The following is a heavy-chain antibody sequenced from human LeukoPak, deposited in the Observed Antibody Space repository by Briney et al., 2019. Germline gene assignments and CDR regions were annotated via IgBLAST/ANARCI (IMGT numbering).Heavy chain of an antibody. D-gene: IGHD1-26*01. J-gene: IGHJ4*02. CDR1: GGSISSNF. Sequence: SETLSLTCTVSGGSISSNFWSWIRQPPGKTLEWIGYTYYGGTTNYNPSLKSRVTISIDTSKNQLSLNVSSVTAADTAVYYCARGSGSYDYWGQGTLVTVSS. CDR3: ARGSGSYDY. V-gene: IGHV4-59*08. CDR2: TYYGGTT.